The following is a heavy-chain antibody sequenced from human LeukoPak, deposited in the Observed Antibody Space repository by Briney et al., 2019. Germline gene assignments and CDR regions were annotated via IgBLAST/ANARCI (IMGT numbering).Heavy chain of an antibody. CDR2: ISSDGSNK. Sequence: PGGSLRLSCAASGFTFSNYGMHWVRQAPGKGLEWMAVISSDGSNKYYADSVKGRFTISRANSKDTLYLQMNSLRDEDTAVYFCAKSYGAGSFHGVGSWGQGTLVTVSS. CDR1: GFTFSNYG. D-gene: IGHD3-10*01. CDR3: AKSYGAGSFHGVGS. J-gene: IGHJ5*01. V-gene: IGHV3-30*18.